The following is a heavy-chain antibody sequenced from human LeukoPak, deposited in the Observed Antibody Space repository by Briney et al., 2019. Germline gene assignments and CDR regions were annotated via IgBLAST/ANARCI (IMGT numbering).Heavy chain of an antibody. J-gene: IGHJ4*02. D-gene: IGHD6-13*01. CDR1: GFTFSSYA. CDR2: ISYDGSNK. CDR3: ARDSSLGIALGY. V-gene: IGHV3-30-3*01. Sequence: SGGSLRLSCAASGFTFSSYAMHWVRQAPGKGLEWVAVISYDGSNKYYADSVKGRFTISRDNSKNTLYLQMNSLRAEDTAVYYCARDSSLGIALGYWGQGTLVTVSS.